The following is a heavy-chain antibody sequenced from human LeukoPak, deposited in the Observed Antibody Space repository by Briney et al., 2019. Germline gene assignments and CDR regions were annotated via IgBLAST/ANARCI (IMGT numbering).Heavy chain of an antibody. CDR1: GFTVSTNY. J-gene: IGHJ4*02. CDR3: ARDVRKQGLWS. V-gene: IGHV3-66*01. Sequence: PGGSLRLSFAASGFTVSTNYMSWVRQAPGKGLEWVSIIYSGDRTDYADSLKGRFTISRDTSKNTLYLQMSSLRAEDTAVYYCARDVRKQGLWSWGQGTLVTVSS. D-gene: IGHD3-10*01. CDR2: IYSGDRT.